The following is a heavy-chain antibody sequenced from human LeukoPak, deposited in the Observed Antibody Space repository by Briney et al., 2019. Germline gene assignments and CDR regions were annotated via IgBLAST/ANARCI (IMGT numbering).Heavy chain of an antibody. V-gene: IGHV3-23*01. CDR2: ISGSGGST. D-gene: IGHD4-23*01. J-gene: IGHJ4*02. CDR1: GFTFSSYA. Sequence: PGGALSLSCAASGFTFSSYAMSWVRQPPAKGREWVSVISGSGGSTYYADSVKDRFTISRDNSKNTLYLQMNSLRAEDTAVYYCAKEVLDYGRNSDYWGQGTLVTVCS. CDR3: AKEVLDYGRNSDY.